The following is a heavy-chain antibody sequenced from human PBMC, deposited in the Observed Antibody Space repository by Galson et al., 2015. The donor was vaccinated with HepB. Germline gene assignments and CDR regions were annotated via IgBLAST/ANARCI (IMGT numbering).Heavy chain of an antibody. J-gene: IGHJ3*02. V-gene: IGHV3-13*05. CDR2: ISTDGDP. Sequence: SLRLSCAASGFTFSTYDLHWVRQVTGNGLEWVSAISTDGDPFYADSVRGRFTISRENAKNFWYLQMNSLRVKDTAVYYCAGVRWVDRAFDIWGQGTMVTVSS. D-gene: IGHD4-23*01. CDR3: AGVRWVDRAFDI. CDR1: GFTFSTYD.